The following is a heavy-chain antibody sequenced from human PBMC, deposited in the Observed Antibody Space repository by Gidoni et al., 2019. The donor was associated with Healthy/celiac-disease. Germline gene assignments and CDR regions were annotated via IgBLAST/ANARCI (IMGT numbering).Heavy chain of an antibody. Sequence: QVQLVQSGAEVKNPGSSVKVSCKASGGTFSSYAISWVRPAPGKGLEWMGGIIPIFGTANYAQKFQGRVTITADESTSTAYMGLSSLRSEDTAVYYCARGGGYSFLQDDYWGQGTLVTVSS. J-gene: IGHJ4*02. CDR2: IIPIFGTA. CDR1: GGTFSSYA. CDR3: ARGGGYSFLQDDY. V-gene: IGHV1-69*12. D-gene: IGHD5-18*01.